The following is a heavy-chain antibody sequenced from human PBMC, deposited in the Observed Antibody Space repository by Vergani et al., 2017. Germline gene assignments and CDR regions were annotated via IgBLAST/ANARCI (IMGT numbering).Heavy chain of an antibody. D-gene: IGHD3-10*01. V-gene: IGHV4-61*01. CDR2: SYYSGST. Sequence: QVQLQESGPGLVKPSETLSLTCTVSGGSVSSGRYYWSWIRQPPGKGLEWIGYSYYSGSTNYHLSLKSRVPTSVDTSKNQFSLKLSSVTAADTAVYYCARGGQRLWFGELYSWFDPWGQGTLVTVSS. CDR1: GGSVSSGRYY. J-gene: IGHJ5*02. CDR3: ARGGQRLWFGELYSWFDP.